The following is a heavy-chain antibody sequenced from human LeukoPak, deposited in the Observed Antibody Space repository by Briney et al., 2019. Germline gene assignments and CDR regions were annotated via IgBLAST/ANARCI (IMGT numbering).Heavy chain of an antibody. V-gene: IGHV4-30-4*01. CDR2: IYYSGST. J-gene: IGHJ4*02. Sequence: PSETLSLTCTVSGGSISSGDYYWSWIRQPPGKGLEWIGYIYYSGSTYYNPSLKSRVTISVDTSKNQFSLKLSSVTAADTAVYYCARDDRRAGAFDYWGQGTLVTVSS. D-gene: IGHD4/OR15-4a*01. CDR1: GGSISSGDYY. CDR3: ARDDRRAGAFDY.